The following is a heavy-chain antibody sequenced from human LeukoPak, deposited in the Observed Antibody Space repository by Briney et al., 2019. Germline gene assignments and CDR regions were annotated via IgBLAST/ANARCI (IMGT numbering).Heavy chain of an antibody. Sequence: GGSLRLSCAASGFTFSSYSMNWVRQAPGKGLEWVSSISSSSSYIYYADSVKGRFTISRDNAKNSLYLQMNSLRAEDTAVYYCARVLVLERRQWYFDYWGQGTLVTVSS. D-gene: IGHD1-1*01. CDR3: ARVLVLERRQWYFDY. CDR1: GFTFSSYS. V-gene: IGHV3-21*01. J-gene: IGHJ4*02. CDR2: ISSSSSYI.